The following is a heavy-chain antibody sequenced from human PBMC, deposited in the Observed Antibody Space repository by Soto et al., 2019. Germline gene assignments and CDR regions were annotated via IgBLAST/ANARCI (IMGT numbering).Heavy chain of an antibody. V-gene: IGHV3-23*01. Sequence: EVQLLESGGGLVQPGGSLRLSCAASGLTFGNYGMNWVRQAPGKGLEWVSGISGGGGSTYYADSVKGRFTISRDPSKNTIFLEMNSLRAEDTAVYYCAKGFIVVVTVIRPDDAFDAWGQGTLVTVSS. D-gene: IGHD2-21*02. CDR3: AKGFIVVVTVIRPDDAFDA. J-gene: IGHJ5*01. CDR1: GLTFGNYG. CDR2: ISGGGGST.